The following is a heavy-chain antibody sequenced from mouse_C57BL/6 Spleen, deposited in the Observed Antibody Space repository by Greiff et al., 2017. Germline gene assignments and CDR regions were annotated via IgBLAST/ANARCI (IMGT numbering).Heavy chain of an antibody. CDR3: TRVDYGNFWYFDV. J-gene: IGHJ1*03. CDR1: GFTFSSYA. D-gene: IGHD2-1*01. Sequence: EVKVVESGEGLVKPGGSLKLSCAASGFTFSSYAMSWVRQTPEKRLEWVAYISSGGDYIYYADTVKGRFTISRDNARNTLYLQMSSLKSEDTAMYYCTRVDYGNFWYFDVWGTGTTVTVSS. CDR2: ISSGGDYI. V-gene: IGHV5-9-1*02.